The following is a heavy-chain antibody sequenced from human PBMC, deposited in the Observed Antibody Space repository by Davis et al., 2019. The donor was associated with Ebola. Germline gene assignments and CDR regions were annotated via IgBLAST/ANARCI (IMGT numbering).Heavy chain of an antibody. D-gene: IGHD3-3*01. J-gene: IGHJ4*02. CDR2: ISSSGSTI. CDR3: ARVLRFLEWSRAFDY. CDR1: GFTFSSYE. Sequence: PGGSLRLSCAASGFTFSSYEMNWVRQAPGKGLEWVSYISSSGSTIYYADSVKGRFTISRDNAKNSLYLQMNSLRAEDTAVYYCARVLRFLEWSRAFDYWGQGTLVTVSS. V-gene: IGHV3-48*03.